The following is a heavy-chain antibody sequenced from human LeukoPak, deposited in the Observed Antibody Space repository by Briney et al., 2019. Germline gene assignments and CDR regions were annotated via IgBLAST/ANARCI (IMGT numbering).Heavy chain of an antibody. Sequence: ASVKVSCKASGYTFTSYNIAWVRQAPGQGLEWMSWINTYNGNTNFAQKVQGRVITTTDTSTSTAYMGLRSLRSDDTTVYFCARELQSHYFDYWGQGTLVTVSS. V-gene: IGHV1-18*01. CDR1: GYTFTSYN. CDR3: ARELQSHYFDY. D-gene: IGHD3-10*01. J-gene: IGHJ4*02. CDR2: INTYNGNT.